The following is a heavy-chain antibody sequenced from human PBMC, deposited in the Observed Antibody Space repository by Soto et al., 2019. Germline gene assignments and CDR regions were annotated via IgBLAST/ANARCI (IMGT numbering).Heavy chain of an antibody. Sequence: PSETLSLTCAVYGGSFSGYYWSWIRRPPGKGLEWIGEINHSGSTNYNPSLKSRVTISVDTSKSQFSLKLSSVTAADTAIYYCARGVSNYDFWSGYSHYYYYMDVWGKGTTVTVSS. CDR1: GGSFSGYY. CDR3: ARGVSNYDFWSGYSHYYYYMDV. D-gene: IGHD3-3*01. CDR2: INHSGST. J-gene: IGHJ6*03. V-gene: IGHV4-34*01.